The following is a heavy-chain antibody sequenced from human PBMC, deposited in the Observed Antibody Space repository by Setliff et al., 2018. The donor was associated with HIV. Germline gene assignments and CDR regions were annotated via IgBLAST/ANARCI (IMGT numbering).Heavy chain of an antibody. CDR3: AKAPGLTSSWAIDY. Sequence: PGGSLRLSCAASGFTFSTYSMNWVRQAPGKGLEWVSSISSSSNYIYYADSLKGRFTISRDDAKNSLYLQMNSLRAEDTAVYYCAKAPGLTSSWAIDYWGQGTLVTVSS. CDR1: GFTFSTYS. V-gene: IGHV3-21*01. CDR2: ISSSSNYI. J-gene: IGHJ4*02. D-gene: IGHD6-13*01.